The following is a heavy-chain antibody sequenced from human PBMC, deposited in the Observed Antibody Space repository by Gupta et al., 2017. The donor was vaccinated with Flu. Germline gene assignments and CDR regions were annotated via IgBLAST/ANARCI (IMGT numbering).Heavy chain of an antibody. D-gene: IGHD3-22*01. V-gene: IGHV1-8*01. CDR1: GYTFTSYD. Sequence: QVQLVQSGAEVKKPGASVKVSCKSSGYTFTSYDINWVRQATGQGLEWMGWINTNSGNTGYAQKFQGRVNMTRNTSISTAYMELSSLRSEDTAVYYCARAYYYDSSGPDYWGQGTLVTVSS. CDR3: ARAYYYDSSGPDY. CDR2: INTNSGNT. J-gene: IGHJ4*02.